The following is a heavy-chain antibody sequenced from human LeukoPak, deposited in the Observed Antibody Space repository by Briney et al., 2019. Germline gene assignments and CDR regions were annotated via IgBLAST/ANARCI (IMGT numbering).Heavy chain of an antibody. CDR2: IDPYTGST. J-gene: IGHJ4*02. Sequence: ASVKVSCKASGYTFVGYYLHWVRQAPGQGLEWMAWIDPYTGSTHYAQKFQGRITVTRDTSVSTTYMELSWLTSDDTARYYCAREYSASEHWGQGTLVTVSS. V-gene: IGHV1-2*02. CDR3: AREYSASEH. D-gene: IGHD5-12*01. CDR1: GYTFVGYY.